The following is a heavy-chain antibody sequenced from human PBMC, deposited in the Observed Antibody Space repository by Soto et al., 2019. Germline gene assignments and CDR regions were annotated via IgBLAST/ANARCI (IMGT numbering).Heavy chain of an antibody. D-gene: IGHD6-6*01. V-gene: IGHV1-18*01. CDR3: ARDRRRAARYYYYYYMDV. CDR1: GYTFTSYG. Sequence: ASVKVSCKASGYTFTSYGISWVRKAPGQGLEWMGWISAYNGNTNYAQKLQGRVTMTTDTSTSTAYMELRSLRSDDTAVYYCARDRRRAARYYYYYYMDVWGKGTTVTVSS. J-gene: IGHJ6*03. CDR2: ISAYNGNT.